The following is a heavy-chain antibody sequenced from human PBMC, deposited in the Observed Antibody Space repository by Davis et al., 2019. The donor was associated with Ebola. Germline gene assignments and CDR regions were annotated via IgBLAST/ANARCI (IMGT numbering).Heavy chain of an antibody. V-gene: IGHV1-46*01. Sequence: AASVTVSCKASGYTFTSYYMHWVRQAPGQGLEWMGIINPSGGSTSYAQKFQGRVTMTRDTSTSTVYMELSSLRSEDTAVYYCARGGITIFGVVICWFDPWGQGTLVTVSS. CDR3: ARGGITIFGVVICWFDP. CDR1: GYTFTSYY. D-gene: IGHD3-3*01. J-gene: IGHJ5*02. CDR2: INPSGGST.